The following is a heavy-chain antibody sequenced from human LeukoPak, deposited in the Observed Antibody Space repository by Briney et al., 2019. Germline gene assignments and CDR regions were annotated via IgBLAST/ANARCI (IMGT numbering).Heavy chain of an antibody. CDR3: GRELDWIPTLDY. J-gene: IGHJ4*02. Sequence: AGGSLRLSCAASGFTFSNYWMHWVRQAPGKGLVWVSRINSDGSSTRYADSVKGRFTISRDNAKNTLYLQMNSLRAEDTAVYYWGRELDWIPTLDYWGQGTLVTVSS. CDR1: GFTFSNYW. CDR2: INSDGSST. V-gene: IGHV3-74*01. D-gene: IGHD3-9*01.